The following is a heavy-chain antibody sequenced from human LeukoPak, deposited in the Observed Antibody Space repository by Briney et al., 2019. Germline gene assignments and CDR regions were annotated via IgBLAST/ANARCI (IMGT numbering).Heavy chain of an antibody. Sequence: LTCTVSGGSISSYYWSWIRQPPGKGLEWVSVLYSGGSTYYADSVKGRFTISSDNSKNTLYLQMNSLRAEDTAVYYCARVRGWKYFDYWGQGTLVTVSS. CDR3: ARVRGWKYFDY. D-gene: IGHD1-1*01. CDR2: LYSGGST. J-gene: IGHJ4*02. CDR1: GGSISSYY. V-gene: IGHV3-66*01.